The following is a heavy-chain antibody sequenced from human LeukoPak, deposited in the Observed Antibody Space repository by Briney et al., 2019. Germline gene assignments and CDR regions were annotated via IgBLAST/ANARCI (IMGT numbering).Heavy chain of an antibody. D-gene: IGHD2-21*01. V-gene: IGHV4-38-2*02. J-gene: IGHJ6*03. CDR3: ASIADLPCYYYYMDV. CDR1: GYSISSGYY. CDR2: IYHSGST. Sequence: SETLSLTCTVSGYSISSGYYWGWIRQPPGKGLEWIGSIYHSGSTYYNPSLKSRVTISVDTSKNQFSLKLSSVTAADTAVYYCASIADLPCYYYYMDVWGKGTTVTVSS.